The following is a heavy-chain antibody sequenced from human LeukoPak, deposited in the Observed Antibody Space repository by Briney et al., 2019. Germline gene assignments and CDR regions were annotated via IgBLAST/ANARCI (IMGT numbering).Heavy chain of an antibody. D-gene: IGHD7-27*01. Sequence: GASVKVSCKASGYTFGTHWMHWVRQAPGQGLEWMGIINPSGDFTSYAQKFQGRLTMTRDMSTRTVYMELRGLRHEDTAVYYCGRGHSGVWEHLTGWWFDPWGEGALVIVSS. CDR2: INPSGDFT. CDR1: GYTFGTHW. CDR3: GRGHSGVWEHLTGWWFDP. V-gene: IGHV1-46*01. J-gene: IGHJ5*02.